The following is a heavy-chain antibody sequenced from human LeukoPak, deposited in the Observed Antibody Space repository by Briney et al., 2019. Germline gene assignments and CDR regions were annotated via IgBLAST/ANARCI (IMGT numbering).Heavy chain of an antibody. CDR2: ISGSGGST. D-gene: IGHD6-13*01. V-gene: IGHV3-23*01. CDR3: AKDYRRVVAAAGSYAFDI. J-gene: IGHJ3*02. Sequence: PGGSLRLSCAASGFTFSSYAMSWVRQAPGKGLEWVSAISGSGGSTYYADSVKGRFTISRDNSKNTLYLQMNSLRAEDTAVYYCAKDYRRVVAAAGSYAFDIWGQGTMVTVSS. CDR1: GFTFSSYA.